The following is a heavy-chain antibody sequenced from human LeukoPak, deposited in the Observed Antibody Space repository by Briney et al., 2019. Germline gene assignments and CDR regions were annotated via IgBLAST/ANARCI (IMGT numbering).Heavy chain of an antibody. D-gene: IGHD2-8*01. V-gene: IGHV3-21*01. J-gene: IGHJ4*02. CDR3: ARLGTNSQPGNFDY. Sequence: GGSLRLSCAASGFTFTSYSMNWVRQAPGKGLEWVSFISSSTNYIYYADSVKGRFTISRDNAKNSLYLQMNSLRADDTAVYYCARLGTNSQPGNFDYWGQGTLVTVSS. CDR1: GFTFTSYS. CDR2: ISSSTNYI.